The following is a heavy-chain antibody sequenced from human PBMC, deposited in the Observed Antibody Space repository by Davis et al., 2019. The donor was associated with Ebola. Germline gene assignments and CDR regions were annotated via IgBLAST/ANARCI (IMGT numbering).Heavy chain of an antibody. CDR2: IKRKSDDGAI. CDR3: ATNWNYDY. D-gene: IGHD1-7*01. V-gene: IGHV3-15*01. CDR1: GLIFSNAW. J-gene: IGHJ4*02. Sequence: SCAASGLIFSNAWMTWVRQAPGKGLEWVGRIKRKSDDGAIDYAAPVNGRFTISRDDSENMLYLQMNSLKTEDTAVYYCATNWNYDYWGQGTLVTVSS.